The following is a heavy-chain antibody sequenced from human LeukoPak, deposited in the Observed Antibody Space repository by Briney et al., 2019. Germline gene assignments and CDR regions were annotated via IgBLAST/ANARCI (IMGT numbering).Heavy chain of an antibody. Sequence: MASETLSLTCTLSGGSISSYYWSWIRQPPGKGLEWIGYIYYSGSTNYNPSLKSRVTISVDTSKNQFSLKLSSVTAADTAVYYCARGLVRGVSDYWGQGTLVTVPS. J-gene: IGHJ4*02. D-gene: IGHD3-10*01. CDR1: GGSISSYY. CDR2: IYYSGST. CDR3: ARGLVRGVSDY. V-gene: IGHV4-59*01.